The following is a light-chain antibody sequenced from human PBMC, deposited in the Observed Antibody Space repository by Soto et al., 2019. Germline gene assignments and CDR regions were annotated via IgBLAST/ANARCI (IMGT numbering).Light chain of an antibody. CDR2: GAS. V-gene: IGKV3-20*01. CDR3: HQYGRSPGT. CDR1: QRVISNY. Sequence: EIVLTQSPGTMSLSPGERATLSCRASQRVISNYLAWYQQKPGQAPRLLIYGASSRATGIPDRFSGSGSGTDFTLTISRLEPEDFAVYCCHQYGRSPGTFGQGTKLEIK. J-gene: IGKJ2*01.